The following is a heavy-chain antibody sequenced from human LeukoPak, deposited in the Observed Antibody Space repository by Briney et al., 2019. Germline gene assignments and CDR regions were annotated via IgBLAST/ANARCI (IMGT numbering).Heavy chain of an antibody. D-gene: IGHD6-6*01. J-gene: IGHJ4*02. CDR1: GIAFSNSI. CDR3: ARGLAARPSYFDY. Sequence: PGGSLRLSCVASGIAFSNSIMHWVRQAPGKGLEWVAVISYDGSNKYYADSVKGRFTISRDNSKNTLYLQMNSLRAEDTAVYYCARGLAARPSYFDYWGQGTLVTVSS. CDR2: ISYDGSNK. V-gene: IGHV3-30-3*01.